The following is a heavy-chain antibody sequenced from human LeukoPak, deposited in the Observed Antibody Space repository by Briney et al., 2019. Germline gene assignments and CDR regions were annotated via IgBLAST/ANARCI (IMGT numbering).Heavy chain of an antibody. Sequence: GGSLRLSCAASGFTFSRFWMHWVRQAPGKGLVWVSRISGDGSSTSYADSVKGRFTISRDNVKNTLYLQMNSLGAEDTAVYYCARVNGGSYDYWGQGTLVPVSS. D-gene: IGHD1-26*01. V-gene: IGHV3-74*01. J-gene: IGHJ4*02. CDR2: ISGDGSST. CDR3: ARVNGGSYDY. CDR1: GFTFSRFW.